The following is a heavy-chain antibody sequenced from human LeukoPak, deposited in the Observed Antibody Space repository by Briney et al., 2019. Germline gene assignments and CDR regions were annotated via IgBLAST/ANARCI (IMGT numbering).Heavy chain of an antibody. CDR2: IDPSDSYT. CDR1: GYRFTSYW. D-gene: IGHD2-8*01. Sequence: GDSLKISCKGSGYRFTSYWISWVRQMPGKGLEWMGRIDPSDSYTNYSPSFQGHLTISADKSISTAYLQWSSLKASDTAMYYCARHQLLGPCFKGVCSDAFDIWGQGTMVTVSS. CDR3: ARHQLLGPCFKGVCSDAFDI. J-gene: IGHJ3*02. V-gene: IGHV5-10-1*01.